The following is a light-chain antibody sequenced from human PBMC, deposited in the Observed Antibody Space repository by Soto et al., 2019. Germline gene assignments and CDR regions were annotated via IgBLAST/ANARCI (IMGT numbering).Light chain of an antibody. Sequence: DIQMTQSPATLSASVGDRVTITCWASQSISSWLAWYQQKPGKVPKLLIDDASSLESGVPSRFSGSGSGTEFTLTISSLQPVYSATYYCQQYNTYPWTSGKGTKV. CDR1: QSISSW. J-gene: IGKJ1*01. CDR2: DAS. V-gene: IGKV1-5*01. CDR3: QQYNTYPWT.